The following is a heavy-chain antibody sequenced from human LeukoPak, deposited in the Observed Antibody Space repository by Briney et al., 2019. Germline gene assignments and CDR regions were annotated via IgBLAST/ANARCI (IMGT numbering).Heavy chain of an antibody. J-gene: IGHJ4*02. CDR1: GGTFSSYA. D-gene: IGHD3-22*01. CDR3: ARDTKNTYYYDSSGHTLDY. CDR2: IIPIFGTA. V-gene: IGHV1-69*13. Sequence: ASVKVSCKASGGTFSSYAISWVRQAPGQGLEWMGGIIPIFGTANYAQKFQGRVTITADESTSTAYMELSSLRSEDTAVYYCARDTKNTYYYDSSGHTLDYWGRGTLVTVSS.